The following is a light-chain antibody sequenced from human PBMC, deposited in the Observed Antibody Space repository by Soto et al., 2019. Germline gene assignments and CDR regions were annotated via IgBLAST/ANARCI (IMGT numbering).Light chain of an antibody. J-gene: IGKJ1*01. CDR3: QQCGSSLWT. Sequence: EVVLTQSPATLSLSPGERATLSCRASENVRTFVDWYQQKPGQAPRLLIYGASNRATGIPARFSGSGSGTDFTLTISRLEPEDFAVYYCQQCGSSLWTFGQGTKMDIK. CDR2: GAS. CDR1: ENVRTF. V-gene: IGKV3-20*01.